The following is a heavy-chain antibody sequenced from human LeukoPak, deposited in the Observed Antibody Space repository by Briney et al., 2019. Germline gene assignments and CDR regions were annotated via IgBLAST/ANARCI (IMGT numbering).Heavy chain of an antibody. D-gene: IGHD3-22*01. V-gene: IGHV3-23*01. CDR1: GFTFSSYV. CDR3: ARDKADRNPWNRNYHYDSGGSLNH. CDR2: LSGSGGGT. Sequence: GGSLRLSCAASGFTFSSYVMTWVRQGPGKGLEWVSSLSGSGGGTFYADSVKGRFTISRDNSKNTLYLQMISLRTEDTAVYYCARDKADRNPWNRNYHYDSGGSLNHWGQGTLVTVSS. J-gene: IGHJ5*02.